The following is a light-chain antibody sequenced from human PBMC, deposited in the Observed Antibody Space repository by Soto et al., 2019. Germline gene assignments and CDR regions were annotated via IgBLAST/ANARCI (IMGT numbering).Light chain of an antibody. CDR2: EVS. J-gene: IGLJ2*01. CDR1: SSDVGTDDL. Sequence: QSALTQPASVSGSPGQSITISCTGTSSDVGTDDLVSWYQHHPGAAPKLMIYEVSQRPSGVPDRFSGSKSGNTASLTISGLQAEDEGDYYCSSFAGINNLLFGGGTKLTVL. V-gene: IGLV2-23*02. CDR3: SSFAGINNLL.